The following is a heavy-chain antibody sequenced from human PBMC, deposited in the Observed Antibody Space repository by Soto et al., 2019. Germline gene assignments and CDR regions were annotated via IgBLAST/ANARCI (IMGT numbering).Heavy chain of an antibody. D-gene: IGHD6-6*01. Sequence: PSQTRSLTCVISGYSVSSNSAAWTWIRQSPSRGLDWLGRTYYGSKWYNDYAVSVKSRITINPDTCKNQFSLQLKSVTPEDPAVYYCADDCSSSSEYYYGMEFWGQGTPVAVSS. CDR3: ADDCSSSSEYYYGMEF. J-gene: IGHJ6*02. V-gene: IGHV6-1*01. CDR2: TYYGSKWYN. CDR1: GYSVSSNSAA.